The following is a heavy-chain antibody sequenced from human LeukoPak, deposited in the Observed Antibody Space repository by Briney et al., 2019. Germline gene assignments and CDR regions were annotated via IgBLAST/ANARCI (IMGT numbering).Heavy chain of an antibody. CDR2: ISGYNGNT. CDR3: ARPDFWRGFYGYFVY. V-gene: IGHV1-18*01. CDR1: GYSFINYG. Sequence: ASVKVSCKTSGYSFINYGISWVRQAPGQGLEWMGWISGYNGNTNFSQKFQGRVTMTTDTSTSTAYMELSSLRSDDTAVYYCARPDFWRGFYGYFVYWGQGTLVIVSS. J-gene: IGHJ4*02. D-gene: IGHD3-3*01.